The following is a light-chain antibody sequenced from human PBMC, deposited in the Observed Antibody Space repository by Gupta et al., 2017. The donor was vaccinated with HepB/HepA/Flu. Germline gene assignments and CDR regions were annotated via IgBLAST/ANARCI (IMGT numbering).Light chain of an antibody. Sequence: QSVLTQPPSASGAPGQRVTISCSGSSSNIGSNSVNWYQQLPGTAPKLLMHSNNQRPSGVPDRFSGSKSGTSASLAISGLQSEDEADYDCAAWDDRLNGCVFGGGTKMTVL. CDR1: SSNIGSNS. CDR2: SNN. CDR3: AAWDDRLNGCV. J-gene: IGLJ2*01. V-gene: IGLV1-44*01.